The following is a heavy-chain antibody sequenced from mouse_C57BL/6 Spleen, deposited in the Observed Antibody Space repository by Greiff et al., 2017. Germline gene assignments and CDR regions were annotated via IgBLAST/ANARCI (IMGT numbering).Heavy chain of an antibody. J-gene: IGHJ1*03. Sequence: EVKLEEPGGGLVKPGASLKLSCAASGFTFSSYAMPWVRQTPGKRLEWVATISDGGSDTYYPDNVKGRYTIARDNAKNTLYLQMSYLTSEDTASYSCAKDGDYYGSITWYFDVWGTGTTVTVSS. D-gene: IGHD1-1*01. CDR3: AKDGDYYGSITWYFDV. CDR1: GFTFSSYA. V-gene: IGHV5-4*01. CDR2: ISDGGSDT.